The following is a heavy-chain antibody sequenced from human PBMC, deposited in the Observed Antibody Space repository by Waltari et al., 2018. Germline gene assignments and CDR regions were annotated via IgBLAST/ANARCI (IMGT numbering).Heavy chain of an antibody. CDR2: INHSGST. J-gene: IGHJ4*02. D-gene: IGHD3-10*01. CDR1: GGSFSGYY. V-gene: IGHV4-34*01. Sequence: QVQLQQWGAGLLKPSETLSLTCAVYGGSFSGYYWSWIRQHPGKGLEWIGEINHSGSTNYNPSLKSRVTISVDTSKNQFSLKLSSVTAADTAVYYCARGARGFYFDYWGQGTLVTVSS. CDR3: ARGARGFYFDY.